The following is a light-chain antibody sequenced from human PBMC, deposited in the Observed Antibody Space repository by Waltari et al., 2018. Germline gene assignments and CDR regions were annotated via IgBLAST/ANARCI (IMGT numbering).Light chain of an antibody. CDR2: WAS. CDR3: QQYHSSPS. Sequence: DIVMTQSPDSLAVSLGERATINCQSSQRVLYTSNNKNYLAWYQQKPGQPPKLLIYWASTRVSGVPDRFSGSGSGTDFTLTISSLQAEDVAVYHCQQYHSSPSFGQGTRLEIK. J-gene: IGKJ5*01. V-gene: IGKV4-1*01. CDR1: QRVLYTSNNKNY.